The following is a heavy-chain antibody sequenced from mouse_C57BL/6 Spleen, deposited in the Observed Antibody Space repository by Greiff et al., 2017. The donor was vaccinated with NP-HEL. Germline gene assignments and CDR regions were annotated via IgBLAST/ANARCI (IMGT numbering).Heavy chain of an antibody. CDR2: IDPSDSYT. D-gene: IGHD1-1*01. V-gene: IGHV1-69*01. CDR3: ARGTTFYWYFDV. CDR1: TSYW. Sequence: QVQLQQPGAELVMPGASVKLSFTSYWMHWVKQRPGQGLEWIGEIDPSDSYTNYNQKFKGKSTLTVDKSSSTAYMQLSSLTSEDSAVYYCARGTTFYWYFDVWGTGTTVTVSS. J-gene: IGHJ1*03.